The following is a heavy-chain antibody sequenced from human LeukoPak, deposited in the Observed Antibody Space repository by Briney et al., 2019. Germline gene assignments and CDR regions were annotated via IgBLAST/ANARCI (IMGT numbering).Heavy chain of an antibody. CDR2: ISHGSIRI. CDR3: ARDPGYSYAMDS. J-gene: IGHJ4*02. Sequence: GGSLRLSCAASGFTFSSYSMNWVRQAPGKGLEWISYISHGSIRISYADFVEGGFTVSRDDAKNALYLQMNSLRVEDTAVYYCARDPGYSYAMDSWGQGTLVIVSS. D-gene: IGHD5-18*01. V-gene: IGHV3-48*01. CDR1: GFTFSSYS.